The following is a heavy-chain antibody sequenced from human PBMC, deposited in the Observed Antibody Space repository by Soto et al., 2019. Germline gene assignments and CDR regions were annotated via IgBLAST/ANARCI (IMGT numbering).Heavy chain of an antibody. V-gene: IGHV1-18*01. D-gene: IGHD2-8*01. CDR2: ISGYNGDT. Sequence: ASVKVSCKASGCTFSSYAISWVRQAPGQGLEWMGWISGYNGDTNYAQKFQGRVTMTVDTSTTTAFMELTSLTSDDRAVYYCAKNGQPPYYYYGMDVWGQGTTVTVSS. J-gene: IGHJ6*02. CDR3: AKNGQPPYYYYGMDV. CDR1: GCTFSSYA.